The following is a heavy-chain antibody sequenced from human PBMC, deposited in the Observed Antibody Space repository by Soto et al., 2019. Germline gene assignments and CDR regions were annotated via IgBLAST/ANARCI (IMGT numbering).Heavy chain of an antibody. J-gene: IGHJ4*02. D-gene: IGHD6-19*01. CDR3: ARGLITGSHYSGGWYYFDS. V-gene: IGHV4-34*01. CDR2: INHSGSA. Sequence: SETLSLTCAVYGESFSGYIWTWIRQTPGKGLQWIGQINHSGSASYNPSLKSRVTISVHTSNSQFSLELSSVTAADTAVYYCARGLITGSHYSGGWYYFDSWGQGTQVTVYS. CDR1: GESFSGYI.